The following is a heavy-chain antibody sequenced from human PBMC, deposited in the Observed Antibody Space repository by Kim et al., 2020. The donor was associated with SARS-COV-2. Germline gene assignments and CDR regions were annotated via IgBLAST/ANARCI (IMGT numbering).Heavy chain of an antibody. CDR3: ARDRSSVAGYYFDY. J-gene: IGHJ4*02. V-gene: IGHV3-21*01. D-gene: IGHD6-19*01. Sequence: ADSVKGRFTISRDNAKNSLYLQMNSLRAEDTAVYYCARDRSSVAGYYFDYWGQGTLVTVSS.